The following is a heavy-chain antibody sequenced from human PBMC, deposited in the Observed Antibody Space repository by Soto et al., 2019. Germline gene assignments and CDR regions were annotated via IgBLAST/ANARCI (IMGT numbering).Heavy chain of an antibody. D-gene: IGHD6-13*01. CDR1: GFTFSSYA. V-gene: IGHV3-30-3*01. J-gene: IGHJ3*02. CDR3: ARDGTDHDAFDI. Sequence: GGSLRLSCAASGFTFSSYAMHWVRQAPGKGLEWVAVISYDGSNKYYADSVKGRFTISRDNSKNTLYLQMNSLRAEDTAVYYCARDGTDHDAFDIWGQGTMVTVSS. CDR2: ISYDGSNK.